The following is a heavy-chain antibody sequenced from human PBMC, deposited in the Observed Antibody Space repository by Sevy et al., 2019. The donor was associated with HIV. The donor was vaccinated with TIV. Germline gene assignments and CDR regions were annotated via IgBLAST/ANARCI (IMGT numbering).Heavy chain of an antibody. V-gene: IGHV3-20*01. CDR3: ARNTYYLDSTGFGALDI. D-gene: IGHD3-22*01. J-gene: IGHJ3*02. Sequence: GGSLRLSCAASGFTFDDYAMSWVRQAPGKGLEWVSAINWKTDNVGYSDSVKGRFTISRDNAKRSLYLQMNSLRPEDTALHHCARNTYYLDSTGFGALDIWGQGIMVTVSS. CDR2: INWKTDNV. CDR1: GFTFDDYA.